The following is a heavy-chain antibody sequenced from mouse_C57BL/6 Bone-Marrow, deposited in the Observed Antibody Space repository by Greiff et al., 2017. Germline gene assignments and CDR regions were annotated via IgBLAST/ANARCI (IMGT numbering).Heavy chain of an antibody. D-gene: IGHD1-1*01. J-gene: IGHJ4*01. CDR2: IWSGGST. CDR3: ARNSYYYGGYAMDY. Sequence: VQLVESGPGLVQPSQSLSITCPVSGFSLTSYGVHWVRQSPGKGLEWLGVIWSGGSTDYNAAFISRLSISKDNSKSQVFFKMNSLQADDTAIYYCARNSYYYGGYAMDYWGQGTSVTVSS. V-gene: IGHV2-2*01. CDR1: GFSLTSYG.